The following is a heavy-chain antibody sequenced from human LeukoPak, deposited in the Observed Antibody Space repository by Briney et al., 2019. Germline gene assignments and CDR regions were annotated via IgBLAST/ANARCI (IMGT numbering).Heavy chain of an antibody. CDR1: GFTFSSYA. Sequence: GGSLRLSCAASGFTFSSYAMSWVRQAPGKGLEWVSAISGSGGSTYYADSVKGRFTISRDNSKNTLYLQMNSLRAEDMAVYYCVYRTPRRAIYFDYWGQGTLVTVSS. D-gene: IGHD2-21*01. CDR2: ISGSGGST. J-gene: IGHJ4*02. V-gene: IGHV3-23*01. CDR3: VYRTPRRAIYFDY.